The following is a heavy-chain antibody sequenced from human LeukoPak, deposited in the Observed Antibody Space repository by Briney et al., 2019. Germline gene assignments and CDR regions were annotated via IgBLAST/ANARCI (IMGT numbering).Heavy chain of an antibody. V-gene: IGHV3-30*04. J-gene: IGHJ4*02. D-gene: IGHD3-22*01. CDR1: GFTFSSYA. CDR3: ARGFNPRYSSGFYAEK. Sequence: GGSLRLSCAASGFTFSSYAMHWVRQAPGKGLEWVAVISYDGSNKYYADSVKGRFTISRDNSKNTLYLQMNSLRAEDTAVYYCARGFNPRYSSGFYAEKWGQGTLVTVSS. CDR2: ISYDGSNK.